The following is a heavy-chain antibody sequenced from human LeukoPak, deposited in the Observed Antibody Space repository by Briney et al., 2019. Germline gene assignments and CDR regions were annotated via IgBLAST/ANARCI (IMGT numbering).Heavy chain of an antibody. V-gene: IGHV3-11*04. CDR2: ISSSGITI. J-gene: IGHJ4*02. CDR3: ARDRHYYDSSGYHRVDY. D-gene: IGHD3-22*01. Sequence: GGSLRLSCAASGFTFSDYYMSWIRQAPGKGLEWVSYISSSGITIYYADSVKGRFTISRDNAKNSLYLQMNSLRAEDTAVYYCARDRHYYDSSGYHRVDYWGQGTLVTVSS. CDR1: GFTFSDYY.